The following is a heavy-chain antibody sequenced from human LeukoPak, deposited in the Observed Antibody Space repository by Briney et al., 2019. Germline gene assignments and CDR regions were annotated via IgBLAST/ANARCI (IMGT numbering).Heavy chain of an antibody. D-gene: IGHD1-26*01. CDR1: GGSISTSNYY. Sequence: SETLSLTCTVSGGSISTSNYYWGWIRQPPGKGLEWTGNIFYSGSTNYNPSLKSRVTISVDTSKNQFSLKLSSVTAADTAVYYCALLGNYYMDVWGKGTTVTISS. V-gene: IGHV4-39*07. J-gene: IGHJ6*03. CDR3: ALLGNYYMDV. CDR2: IFYSGST.